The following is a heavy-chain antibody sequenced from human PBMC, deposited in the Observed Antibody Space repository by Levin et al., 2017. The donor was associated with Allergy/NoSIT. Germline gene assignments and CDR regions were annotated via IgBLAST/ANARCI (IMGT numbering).Heavy chain of an antibody. V-gene: IGHV6-1*01. CDR2: TYYRSMWYS. D-gene: IGHD4-17*01. CDR1: GDSVSSNSAA. J-gene: IGHJ4*02. Sequence: SETLSLTCAISGDSVSSNSAAWNWIRPSTSRGLEWLVRTYYRSMWYSDSAVSVRSRITINSDTSKNQFSLQLNSVTSEDTAVYYGARGRYGDYVALFEYWGQGTLVTVSS. CDR3: ARGRYGDYVALFEY.